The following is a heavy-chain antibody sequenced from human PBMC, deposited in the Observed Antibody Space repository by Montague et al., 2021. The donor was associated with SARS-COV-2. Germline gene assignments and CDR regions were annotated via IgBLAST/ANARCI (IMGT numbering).Heavy chain of an antibody. CDR2: IYYSGTT. CDR3: ARGMIRGVTTPFDY. Sequence: SETRSLTCSVSSGSIISSGYYWGWIRQPPRKELEWIGNIYYSGTTYYXXXLQSRGTISVDTSKNHLSLRLSSVTAADTAVYFCARGMIRGVTTPFDYWGQGSQVTVSS. D-gene: IGHD3-10*01. J-gene: IGHJ4*02. CDR1: SGSIISSGYY. V-gene: IGHV4-39*02.